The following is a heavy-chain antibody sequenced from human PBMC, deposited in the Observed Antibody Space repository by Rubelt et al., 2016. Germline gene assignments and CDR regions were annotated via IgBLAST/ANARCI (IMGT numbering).Heavy chain of an antibody. CDR1: GFSLSTIGVG. CDR2: IYWDDNQ. J-gene: IGHJ4*02. V-gene: IGHV2-5*02. D-gene: IGHD5-18*01. Sequence: QITLKESGPTLVIPTQTLTLTCTFSGFSLSTIGVGVGWIRQHPGKALEWLALIYWDDNQRYSTSLESRLTITKNTTKNQVVLTSTNMDPVDTATYYCAHRLKRYNYGLYYFDYWGQGTLVTVSS. CDR3: AHRLKRYNYGLYYFDY.